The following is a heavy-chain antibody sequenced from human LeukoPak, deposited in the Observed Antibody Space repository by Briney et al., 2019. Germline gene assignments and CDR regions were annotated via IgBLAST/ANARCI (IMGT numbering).Heavy chain of an antibody. CDR2: ISGSGGST. CDR1: GFTFSSYA. D-gene: IGHD6-6*01. V-gene: IGHV3-23*01. Sequence: PGGSLRLPCAASGFTFSSYAMSWVRQAPGKGLEWVSAISGSGGSTYYAGSVKGRFTISRDNSKNTLYLQMSSPRSDDTAVYYCARGRLEYSSSPGDYWGQGTLVTVSS. CDR3: ARGRLEYSSSPGDY. J-gene: IGHJ4*02.